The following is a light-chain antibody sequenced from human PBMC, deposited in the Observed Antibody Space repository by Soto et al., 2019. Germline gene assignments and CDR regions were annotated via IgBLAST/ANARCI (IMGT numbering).Light chain of an antibody. CDR2: GAS. CDR3: QQYNNCPRT. J-gene: IGKJ1*01. Sequence: EVVMTQSPATLSVSPGERVTLSCGATQSVSRSIAWYQQKPGQAPRLVIYGASTRATGIPDRFSGSGSGTECTLTISSLQSEDFAIYYCQQYNNCPRTFGQGTKVEIK. V-gene: IGKV3-15*01. CDR1: QSVSRS.